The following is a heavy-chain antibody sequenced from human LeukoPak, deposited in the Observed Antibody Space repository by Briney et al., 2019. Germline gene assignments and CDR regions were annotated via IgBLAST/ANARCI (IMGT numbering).Heavy chain of an antibody. CDR2: IYYSGTT. J-gene: IGHJ5*02. Sequence: PSETLSLTCTVYGRSISSYYWIWLRPPPGKGLEGIGYIYYSGTTNYHPSLKSRVTISVDTSKIQFSLNRTSVTAADTAVYSCARSRNGGGSSNNWFDPWGQGTLVTVSS. D-gene: IGHD2-15*01. CDR3: ARSRNGGGSSNNWFDP. CDR1: GRSISSYY. V-gene: IGHV4-59*12.